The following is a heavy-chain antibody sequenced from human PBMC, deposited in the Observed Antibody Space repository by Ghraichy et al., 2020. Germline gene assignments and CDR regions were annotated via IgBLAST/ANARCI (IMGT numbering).Heavy chain of an antibody. Sequence: GGSLRLSCAASGFTFNNYWMHWVRQAPGQGLLWVSRINRDGSTTTYPDSVEGRFTISRDNAKNTLFLDMNSLRAEDTAVYYCAMSRDYADAFHIWGQGTRVTGSS. J-gene: IGHJ3*02. V-gene: IGHV3-74*01. CDR1: GFTFNNYW. CDR2: INRDGSTT. CDR3: AMSRDYADAFHI. D-gene: IGHD3-16*01.